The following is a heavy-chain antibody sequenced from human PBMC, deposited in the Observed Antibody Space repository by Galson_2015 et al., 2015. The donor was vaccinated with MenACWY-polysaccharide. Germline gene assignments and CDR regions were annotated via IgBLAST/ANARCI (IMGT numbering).Heavy chain of an antibody. CDR2: INHAGRT. V-gene: IGHV4-34*01. D-gene: IGHD3-22*01. CDR3: ARAWSSGYYSDY. J-gene: IGHJ4*02. Sequence: SETLSLTCAVYGGSFTNYFWTWIRQSPDKGLEWIAEINHAGRTTYNPTLRSRVTVSVDPSKNQFSINLTSVTAADTAVCYCARAWSSGYYSDYWGQGIPVTISS. CDR1: GGSFTNYF.